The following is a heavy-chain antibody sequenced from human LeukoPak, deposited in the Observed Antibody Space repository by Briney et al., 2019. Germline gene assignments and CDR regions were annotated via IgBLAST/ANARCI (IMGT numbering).Heavy chain of an antibody. CDR2: FYHSGST. D-gene: IGHD1-26*01. J-gene: IGHJ4*02. CDR1: GYSISSGYY. CDR3: ARSSGSLFDY. V-gene: IGHV4-38-2*02. Sequence: SETLSLTCTVSGYSISSGYYWGWIRQPPGKGLEWIGNFYHSGSTYYNPSLKSRVTMSVDTSENQFSLKLSSVTAADTAVYYCARSSGSLFDYWGQGTLVTVSS.